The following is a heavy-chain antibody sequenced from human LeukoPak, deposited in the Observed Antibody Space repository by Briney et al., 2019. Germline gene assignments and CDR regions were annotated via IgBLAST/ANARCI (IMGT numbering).Heavy chain of an antibody. Sequence: GGSLRLSCAASGFTFSSYSMNWVRQAPGKGLEWVSSISSSSSYIYYAYSVKGRFTISRDNAKNSPYLQMNRLSADDTAVYYCARDDPTGTTGQDYWGQGTLVTVSS. CDR2: ISSSSSYI. CDR3: ARDDPTGTTGQDY. D-gene: IGHD1-1*01. V-gene: IGHV3-21*01. CDR1: GFTFSSYS. J-gene: IGHJ4*02.